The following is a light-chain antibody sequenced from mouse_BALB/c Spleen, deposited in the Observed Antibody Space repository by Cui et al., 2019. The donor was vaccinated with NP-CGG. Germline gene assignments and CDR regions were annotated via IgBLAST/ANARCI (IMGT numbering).Light chain of an antibody. V-gene: IGLV1*01. CDR2: GTN. CDR3: ALWYSNHWV. CDR1: TGAVTTSNY. Sequence: QAVVTQASALTTSPGETVTLTCRSSTGAVTTSNYANWVQEKPDHFFTGLIGGTNNRAPGVPGRFSGSLIGDKAALTITGAQTEDEAIYFCALWYSNHWVFGGGTKLTVL. J-gene: IGLJ1*01.